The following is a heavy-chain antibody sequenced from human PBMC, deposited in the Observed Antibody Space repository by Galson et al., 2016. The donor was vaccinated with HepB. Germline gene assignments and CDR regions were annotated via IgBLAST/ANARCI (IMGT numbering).Heavy chain of an antibody. CDR1: GYTFTTYY. D-gene: IGHD6-13*01. V-gene: IGHV1-46*01. Sequence: SVKVSCKASGYTFTTYYIHWVRQAPGQGLEWMGMINPSEGATNYAQRFQSRLTMISDTSTTTVHMDLKSLRSEDTAMYFCARGNIHLEAAEDWLDPWGQGTLVTVAS. J-gene: IGHJ5*02. CDR3: ARGNIHLEAAEDWLDP. CDR2: INPSEGAT.